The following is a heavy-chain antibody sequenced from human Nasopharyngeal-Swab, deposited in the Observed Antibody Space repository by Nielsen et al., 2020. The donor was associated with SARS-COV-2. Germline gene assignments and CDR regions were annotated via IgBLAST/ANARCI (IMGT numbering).Heavy chain of an antibody. CDR2: ISTSGRTT. V-gene: IGHV3-11*01. CDR3: AREKGYQVLLDYYYHGLDV. CDR1: GFTFSDYY. Sequence: WGSLTLSCAASGFTFSDYYMAPVRQAPGNRLERLSYISTSGRTTDSADSVKGRFTISRDNANNLLFLQMKSLRGEDTDVYYCAREKGYQVLLDYYYHGLDVWGHGTAVTVSS. J-gene: IGHJ6*02. D-gene: IGHD3-10*01.